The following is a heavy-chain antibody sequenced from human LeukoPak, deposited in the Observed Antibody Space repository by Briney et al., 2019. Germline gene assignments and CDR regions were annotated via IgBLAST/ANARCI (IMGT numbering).Heavy chain of an antibody. CDR3: ARLRALSYYDSSGDLYYFEY. D-gene: IGHD3-22*01. CDR2: IYYSGST. V-gene: IGHV4-39*07. J-gene: IGHJ4*02. Sequence: PSETLSLTCTVSGGSISSSSYYWGWIRQPPGKGLEWIGSIYYSGSTYYNPSLKSRVTISVDTSQNQFSLKLTSVTAADTAVYYCARLRALSYYDSSGDLYYFEYWGQGTLVTVSS. CDR1: GGSISSSSYY.